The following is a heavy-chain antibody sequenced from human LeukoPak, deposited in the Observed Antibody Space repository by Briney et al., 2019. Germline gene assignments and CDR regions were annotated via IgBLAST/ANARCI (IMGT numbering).Heavy chain of an antibody. J-gene: IGHJ5*02. CDR2: TYYRAKWYN. V-gene: IGHV6-1*01. D-gene: IGHD6-13*01. Sequence: SEPLSLTCAISGDSVSSNSAAWNWIRQSPSRGLDWLGRTYYRAKWYNDYAVSVKSRITINPDSSKNQFSLHLNSVTPEDTAVYFCAREIEQQLVWAWFDPWGQGTLVTVSS. CDR1: GDSVSSNSAA. CDR3: AREIEQQLVWAWFDP.